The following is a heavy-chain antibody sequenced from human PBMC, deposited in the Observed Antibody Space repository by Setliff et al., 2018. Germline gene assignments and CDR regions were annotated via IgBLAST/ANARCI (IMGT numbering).Heavy chain of an antibody. CDR2: IDPADSDT. J-gene: IGHJ6*03. D-gene: IGHD2-21*02. CDR1: GYSFTKYW. Sequence: PGESLKISCKAAGYSFTKYWIGWVRQMPGKGLEWMGIIDPADSDTTYSPSFQGQVTISADKSIGTAYLQWSSLKASDTAIYYCARRGWGSSSGDCYSPKGCYYYYMDVWGQGTLVTVSS. CDR3: ARRGWGSSSGDCYSPKGCYYYYMDV. V-gene: IGHV5-51*01.